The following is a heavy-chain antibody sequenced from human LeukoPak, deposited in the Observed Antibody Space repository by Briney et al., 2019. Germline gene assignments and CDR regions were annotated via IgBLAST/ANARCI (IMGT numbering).Heavy chain of an antibody. V-gene: IGHV5-51*01. CDR1: GYSFTNYW. J-gene: IGHJ4*02. D-gene: IGHD2-15*01. CDR2: IYPGDSDT. Sequence: GESLKISCKGSGYSFTNYWIGWVRQLPGKGLEWMGIIYPGDSDTRYSPSFQGQVTFSADKSISTTYLQWSSLKASDTAMYYCARLPGYCTGGSCYFHYWGQGTLVTVSS. CDR3: ARLPGYCTGGSCYFHY.